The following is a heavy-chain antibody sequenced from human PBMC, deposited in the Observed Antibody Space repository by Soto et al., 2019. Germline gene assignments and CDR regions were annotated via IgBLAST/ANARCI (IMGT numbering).Heavy chain of an antibody. Sequence: PGGSLRLSCAASGFTFSSYGMHWVRQAPGKGLEWVAVISYDGSNKYYADSVKGRFTISRDNSKNTLYLQMNSLRAEDTAVYYCAKELPLDYWGQGTLVTVSS. CDR1: GFTFSSYG. V-gene: IGHV3-30*18. J-gene: IGHJ4*02. D-gene: IGHD1-26*01. CDR2: ISYDGSNK. CDR3: AKELPLDY.